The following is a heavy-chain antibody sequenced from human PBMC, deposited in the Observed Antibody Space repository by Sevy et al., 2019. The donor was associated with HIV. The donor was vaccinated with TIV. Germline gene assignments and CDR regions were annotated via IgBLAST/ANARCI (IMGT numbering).Heavy chain of an antibody. CDR3: AKNTASAGTGGFDY. V-gene: IGHV3-30*02. Sequence: GESLKSSCTASGFTFSYYGMHWVRQAPGKGLEWVAFIGYDGTDKYYSESVKGRFAISRDNSKNTVFLEMNSLRTDDTAIFYCAKNTASAGTGGFDYWGQGALVTVSS. J-gene: IGHJ4*02. CDR1: GFTFSYYG. CDR2: IGYDGTDK. D-gene: IGHD6-13*01.